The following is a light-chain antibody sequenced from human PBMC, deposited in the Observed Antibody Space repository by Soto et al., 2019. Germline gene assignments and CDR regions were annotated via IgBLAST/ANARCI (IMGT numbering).Light chain of an antibody. CDR1: QSVSSSY. J-gene: IGKJ1*01. V-gene: IGKV3-20*01. CDR2: GAS. Sequence: EIVLTQSPGTLSLSPRERATLSCRASQSVSSSYLAWYQQKPGQAPRLLIYGASSRATGIPDRFSGSGSGTDFTLTISRLEPEDFAVYYCQQYGSSQWTFGQGTKV. CDR3: QQYGSSQWT.